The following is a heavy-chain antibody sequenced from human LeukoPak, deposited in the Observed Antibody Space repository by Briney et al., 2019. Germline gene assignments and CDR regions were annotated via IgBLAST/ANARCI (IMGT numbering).Heavy chain of an antibody. Sequence: GGSLRLSCAASGFTFSSYAMSWVRQAPGKGLEWVSAISGSGGSTCYADSVKGRFTISRDNSKNTLYLQMNSLRAEDTAVYYCAKHRPYYDFWSGLNWFDPWGQGTLVTVSS. V-gene: IGHV3-23*01. J-gene: IGHJ5*02. CDR2: ISGSGGST. CDR1: GFTFSSYA. CDR3: AKHRPYYDFWSGLNWFDP. D-gene: IGHD3-3*01.